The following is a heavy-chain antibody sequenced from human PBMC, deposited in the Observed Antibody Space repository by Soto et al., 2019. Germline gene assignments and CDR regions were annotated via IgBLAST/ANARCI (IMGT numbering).Heavy chain of an antibody. Sequence: QVQLVQSGAEVKKPGASVKVSCKASGYTFTSYDINWVRQATGQGLEWMGWMNPNSGNTGYAQKFQGRVTITRNTSMSTAYIGLSSLRSEDTAVYYGAREKGGGSYLDYWGQGTLVTVSS. J-gene: IGHJ4*02. V-gene: IGHV1-8*01. CDR2: MNPNSGNT. CDR3: AREKGGGSYLDY. D-gene: IGHD1-26*01. CDR1: GYTFTSYD.